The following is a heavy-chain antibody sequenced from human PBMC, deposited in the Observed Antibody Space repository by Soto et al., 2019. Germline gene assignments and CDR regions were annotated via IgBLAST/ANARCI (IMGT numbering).Heavy chain of an antibody. CDR2: IIPIFGTA. V-gene: IGHV1-69*01. CDR3: ARVLHYYDSSGYYYFDY. Sequence: QVQLVQSGAEVKKPGSSVKVSCKASGGTFSSYAISWVRQAPGQGLEWMGGIIPIFGTANYAQKFQGRVTITADESTSTADMELSSLRSEDTAVYYCARVLHYYDSSGYYYFDYWGQGTLVTVSS. D-gene: IGHD3-22*01. J-gene: IGHJ4*02. CDR1: GGTFSSYA.